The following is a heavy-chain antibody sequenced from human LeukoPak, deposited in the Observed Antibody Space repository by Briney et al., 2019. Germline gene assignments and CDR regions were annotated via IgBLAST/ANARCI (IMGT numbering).Heavy chain of an antibody. CDR1: GFTFSTYS. J-gene: IGHJ4*02. Sequence: GGSLRLSCTASGFTFSTYSMNWVRQAPGKGLEWVAYISNSSSTIYYADSVKGRFTISRDNAKNSLFLQMNSLRDEDTAVYYCARGGDSSPYYPDYWGQGTLVTVSS. V-gene: IGHV3-48*02. CDR2: ISNSSSTI. CDR3: ARGGDSSPYYPDY. D-gene: IGHD3-22*01.